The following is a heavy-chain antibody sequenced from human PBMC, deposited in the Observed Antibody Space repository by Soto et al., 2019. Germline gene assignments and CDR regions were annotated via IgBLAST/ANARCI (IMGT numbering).Heavy chain of an antibody. J-gene: IGHJ3*02. CDR1: GDSISSSNSH. V-gene: IGHV4-39*01. CDR2: VYYGGAIFYSGNI. CDR3: VRYDRINMKPYSPEGFHI. Sequence: SETLSLTCTVSGDSISSSNSHWGWTRQPPGKGLEYIGSVYYGGAIFYSGNIYYNPSLKSQVTISVDTSKNQFSLRLSSVTAADTGVYYCVRYDRINMKPYSPEGFHIWGQGTMVTVSS. D-gene: IGHD3-3*02.